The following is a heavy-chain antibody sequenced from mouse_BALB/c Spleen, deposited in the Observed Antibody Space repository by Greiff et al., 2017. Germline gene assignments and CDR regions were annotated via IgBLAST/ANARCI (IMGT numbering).Heavy chain of an antibody. Sequence: EVQVVESGGGLVKPGGSLKLSCAASGFTFSSYAMSWVRQSPEKRLEWVAEISSGGSYTYYPDTVTGRFTISRDNAKNTLYLEMSSLRSEDTAMYYCARDRGDWAMDYWGQGTSVTVSS. D-gene: IGHD3-1*01. J-gene: IGHJ4*01. CDR2: ISSGGSYT. V-gene: IGHV5-9-4*01. CDR1: GFTFSSYA. CDR3: ARDRGDWAMDY.